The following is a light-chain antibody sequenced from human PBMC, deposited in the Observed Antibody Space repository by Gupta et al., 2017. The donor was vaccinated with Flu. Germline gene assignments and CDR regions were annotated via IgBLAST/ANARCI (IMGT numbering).Light chain of an antibody. CDR2: WAS. CDR1: QSVLYSSKNKKY. V-gene: IGKV4-1*01. J-gene: IGKJ3*01. CDR3: QQEDSTPFV. Sequence: DIVMTQSPDSLAVSLGERATINCKSSQSVLYSSKNKKYLAWYQQKPGQPPKLLIYWASTREYGVPDRFSGSGSGTDFTLTISSRQAEDVAVYYCQQEDSTPFVFGHGTKVDIK.